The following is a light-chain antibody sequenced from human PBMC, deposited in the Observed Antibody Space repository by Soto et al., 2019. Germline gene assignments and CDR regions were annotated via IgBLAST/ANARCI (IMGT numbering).Light chain of an antibody. CDR1: QSVSSY. V-gene: IGKV3-11*01. CDR3: QQRSNWPHIT. Sequence: EIVLTQSPATLSLSPGERATLSCRASQSVSSYLAWYQQKRGQAPRLLIDAASHRATGSPARFSGSGSGTDFTLTISSREPEDVAVYYCQQRSNWPHITFGQGTRLENK. J-gene: IGKJ5*01. CDR2: AAS.